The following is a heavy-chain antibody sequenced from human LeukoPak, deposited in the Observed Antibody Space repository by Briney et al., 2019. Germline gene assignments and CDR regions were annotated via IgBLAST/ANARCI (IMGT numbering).Heavy chain of an antibody. CDR1: GFTFRSYE. V-gene: IGHV3-48*03. D-gene: IGHD3-22*01. CDR3: ARGGDTMIVEIQYFHH. CDR2: ISSSGTTT. J-gene: IGHJ1*01. Sequence: GGSLRLSCAASGFTFRSYEMNWVRQAPGKGLEWISYISSSGTTTYYADSVKGRFTISRDNAKNSLYLQMNSLRAEDTAVYYCARGGDTMIVEIQYFHHWGQGTLVTVSS.